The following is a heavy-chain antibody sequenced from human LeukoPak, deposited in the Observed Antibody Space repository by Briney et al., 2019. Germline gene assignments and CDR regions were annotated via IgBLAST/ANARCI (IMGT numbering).Heavy chain of an antibody. CDR3: ASHGVWFGDGAFDI. V-gene: IGHV1-69*05. D-gene: IGHD3-10*01. CDR2: IIPILGTA. Sequence: ASVKVSCKASGGTFSSYAISWVRQAPGQGLEWMGGIIPILGTANYAQKFQGRVTITTDESTSTAYMELSSLRSEDTAVYYCASHGVWFGDGAFDIWGQGTMVTVSS. J-gene: IGHJ3*02. CDR1: GGTFSSYA.